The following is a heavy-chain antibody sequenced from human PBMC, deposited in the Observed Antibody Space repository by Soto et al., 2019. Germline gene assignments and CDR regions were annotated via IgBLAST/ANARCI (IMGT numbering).Heavy chain of an antibody. Sequence: SETLSLTCAVYGGSFSGYYWSWIRQPPGKGLEWIGEINHSGSTNYNPDTSKNQFSLQLNSVTPEDTAVYYCARENTMNRGVLNPLDYWGQGTLVTVSS. CDR1: GGSFSGYY. V-gene: IGHV4-34*01. CDR3: ARENTMNRGVLNPLDY. J-gene: IGHJ4*02. CDR2: INHSGST. D-gene: IGHD3-10*01.